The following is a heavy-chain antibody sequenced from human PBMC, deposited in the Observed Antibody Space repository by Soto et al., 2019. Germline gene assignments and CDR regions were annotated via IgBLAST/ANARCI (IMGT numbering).Heavy chain of an antibody. D-gene: IGHD2-2*01. J-gene: IGHJ6*02. Sequence: QVQLVQSGAEVKKPGSSVKVSCKASGGTFSSYAISWVRQAPGQGLEWMGGIIPISDTTNYAQKFQGRVTITADESTSTAYMELSSRRSEDTAVYYCARPHGSSTSLEIYYYYYYGMDVWGQGTTVTVSS. CDR2: IIPISDTT. CDR1: GGTFSSYA. CDR3: ARPHGSSTSLEIYYYYYYGMDV. V-gene: IGHV1-69*01.